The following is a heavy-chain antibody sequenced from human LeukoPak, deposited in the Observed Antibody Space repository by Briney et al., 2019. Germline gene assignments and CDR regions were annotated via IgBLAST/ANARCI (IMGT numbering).Heavy chain of an antibody. Sequence: GGSLRLSCAASGFTFDDYAMHWVRQAPGKGLEWVSSISSSSSYIYYADSVKGRFTISRDNAKNSLYLQMNSLRAEDTAVYYCARDRKLDPWGQGTLVTVSS. CDR1: GFTFDDYA. V-gene: IGHV3-21*01. J-gene: IGHJ5*02. CDR3: ARDRKLDP. CDR2: ISSSSSYI.